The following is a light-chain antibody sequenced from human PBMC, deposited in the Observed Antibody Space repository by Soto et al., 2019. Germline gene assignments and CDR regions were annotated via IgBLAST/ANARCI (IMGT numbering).Light chain of an antibody. V-gene: IGLV4-60*03. CDR1: SGHSSYI. Sequence: QSVLTQSSSASASLGSSVKLTCTLCSGHSSYIIAWHQQQPGKAPRYLMKLEGSGSYNKGSGVPDRFSGSSSGADRYLTISNLQSEDEADYYCETWDSNTHRGVFGGGTKVTVL. CDR3: ETWDSNTHRGV. CDR2: LEGSGSY. J-gene: IGLJ2*01.